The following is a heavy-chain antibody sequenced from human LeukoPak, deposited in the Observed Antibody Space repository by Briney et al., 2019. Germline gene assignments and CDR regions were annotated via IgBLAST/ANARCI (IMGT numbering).Heavy chain of an antibody. V-gene: IGHV3-30-3*01. CDR2: IPYDGSDK. CDR1: GFTFTSYA. D-gene: IGHD2-15*01. J-gene: IGHJ4*02. Sequence: PGGSLRLSCAASGFTFTSYAMHWVRQAPGKGLEWVAVIPYDGSDKYYTDSVKGRFTISRDNSKNTLYLQMNSLRAEDTAVYYCARDPKRYCSGGSCYVDYWGQGTLVTVSS. CDR3: ARDPKRYCSGGSCYVDY.